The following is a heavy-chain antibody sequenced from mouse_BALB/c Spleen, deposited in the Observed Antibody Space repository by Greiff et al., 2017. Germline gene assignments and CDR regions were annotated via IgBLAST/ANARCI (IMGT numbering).Heavy chain of an antibody. CDR1: GYTFTDYY. CDR3: ARGGFPYYAMDY. Sequence: EVKLQESGPELVKPGASVKMSCKASGYTFTDYYMNWVKQSHGKSLEWIGLVNPNNGGTSYNQKFKGKATLTVDKSSSTAYMELRSLTSEDSAVYYCARGGFPYYAMDYWGQGTSVTVSS. J-gene: IGHJ4*01. CDR2: VNPNNGGT. V-gene: IGHV1-26*01.